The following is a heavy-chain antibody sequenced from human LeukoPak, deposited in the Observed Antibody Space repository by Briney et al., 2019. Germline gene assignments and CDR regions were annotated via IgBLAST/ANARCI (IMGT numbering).Heavy chain of an antibody. CDR1: GFSLSTSGVG. V-gene: IGHV2-5*01. Sequence: SGPTLVKPTQTLTLTCTFSGFSLSTSGVGVGWIRQPPGKALEWLALIYWNDDKRYSPSLKSRLTITKDTSKNQVVLTMSNMDPVDTATYYCAHARYYYYGMDVWGQGTTVTVSS. J-gene: IGHJ6*02. CDR2: IYWNDDK. CDR3: AHARYYYYGMDV.